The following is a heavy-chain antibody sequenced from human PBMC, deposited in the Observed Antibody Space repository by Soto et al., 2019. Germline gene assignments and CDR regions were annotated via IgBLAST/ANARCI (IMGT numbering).Heavy chain of an antibody. CDR2: ISSSSSTI. Sequence: EVQLVESGGGLVQPGGSLRLSCAASGFTFSSYSMNWVRQAPGKGLEWVSYISSSSSTIYYADSVKGRFTISRDNAKNSLYLQMNSLRDEDTAVYYCARDLGIMVFPYYYGMDVWGQGTTVTVSS. V-gene: IGHV3-48*02. CDR1: GFTFSSYS. J-gene: IGHJ6*02. CDR3: ARDLGIMVFPYYYGMDV. D-gene: IGHD2-8*01.